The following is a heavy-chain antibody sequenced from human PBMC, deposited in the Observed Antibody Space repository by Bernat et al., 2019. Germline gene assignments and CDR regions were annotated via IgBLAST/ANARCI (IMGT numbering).Heavy chain of an antibody. J-gene: IGHJ5*02. Sequence: QVQLQESGPGLVKPSETLSLTCTVSGGSISSYYWSWIRQPPGKGLEWIGYIYYSGSTNYNPSLKSRVTISVDTSKNQFSLKLSSVTAADTAVYYCARGLVAKMVQGVIISALFDPWGQGTLVTVSS. V-gene: IGHV4-59*12. CDR1: GGSISSYY. CDR3: ARGLVAKMVQGVIISALFDP. CDR2: IYYSGST. D-gene: IGHD3-10*01.